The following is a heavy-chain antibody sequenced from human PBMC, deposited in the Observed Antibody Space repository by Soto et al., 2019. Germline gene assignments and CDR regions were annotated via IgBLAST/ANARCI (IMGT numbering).Heavy chain of an antibody. CDR2: IDPSDSYT. J-gene: IGHJ6*02. CDR1: GYSFTSYW. Sequence: PGESLKIACNGSGYSFTSYWISWVRQMPGKGLEWMGRIDPSDSYTNYSPSFQGHVTISADKSISTAYLQWSSLKASDTAMYYCARREVMVVTAASRYYGMDVWGQGTTVTVSS. D-gene: IGHD2-21*02. V-gene: IGHV5-10-1*01. CDR3: ARREVMVVTAASRYYGMDV.